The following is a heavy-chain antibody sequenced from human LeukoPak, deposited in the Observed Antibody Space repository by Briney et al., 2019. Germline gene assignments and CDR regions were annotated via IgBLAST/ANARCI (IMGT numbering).Heavy chain of an antibody. CDR2: INDNGGTT. V-gene: IGHV3-23*01. J-gene: IGHJ4*02. CDR3: ARRYCSSTSCTLDY. CDR1: GFSFSSYA. D-gene: IGHD2-2*01. Sequence: PGGSLRLSCVASGFSFSSYAMSWVRQAPGKGLEYVSGINDNGGTTYYADSVKGRFTISRDNAKNSLYLQMNSLRAEDTAVYYCARRYCSSTSCTLDYWGQGTLVTVSS.